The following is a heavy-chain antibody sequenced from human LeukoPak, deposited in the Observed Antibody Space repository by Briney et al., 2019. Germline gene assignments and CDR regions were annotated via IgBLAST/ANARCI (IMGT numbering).Heavy chain of an antibody. J-gene: IGHJ3*02. CDR3: ARDWYDNSDAFDI. V-gene: IGHV3-11*04. Sequence: GGSLRLSCAASGFTFSDYYVSWIRQAPGKGLEWVSYISSSGSTIYYADSVKGRFTISRDNAKNSLYLQMSSLRAEDTAVYYCARDWYDNSDAFDIWGQGTMVTVSS. CDR1: GFTFSDYY. CDR2: ISSSGSTI. D-gene: IGHD3-9*01.